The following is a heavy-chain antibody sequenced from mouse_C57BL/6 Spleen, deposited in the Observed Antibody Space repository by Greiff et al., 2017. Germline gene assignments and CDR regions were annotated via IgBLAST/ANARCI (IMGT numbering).Heavy chain of an antibody. CDR1: GFTFSDYG. CDR2: ISSGSSTI. Sequence: EVQLQESGGGLVKPGGSLKLSCAASGFTFSDYGMHWVRQAPEKGLEWVAYISSGSSTIYYADTVKGRFTISRDNAKNTLFLQMTSLRSEDTAMYYCARNAYYYGSCWFGDWGQGTLVTVSA. J-gene: IGHJ3*01. CDR3: ARNAYYYGSCWFGD. D-gene: IGHD1-1*01. V-gene: IGHV5-17*01.